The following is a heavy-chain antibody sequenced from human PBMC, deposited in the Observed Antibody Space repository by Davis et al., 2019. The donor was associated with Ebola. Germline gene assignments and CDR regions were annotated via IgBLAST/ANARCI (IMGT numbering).Heavy chain of an antibody. CDR1: GFTFSSYA. CDR3: ACYVLG. D-gene: IGHD2-8*01. J-gene: IGHJ4*02. CDR2: IKQDGSEK. Sequence: GESLKISCAASGFTFSSYAMSWVRQAPGKGLEWVANIKQDGSEKYYVDSVKGRFTISRDNAKNTLYLQMNSLRVEDTAVYYCACYVLGWGQGTLVTVSS. V-gene: IGHV3-7*01.